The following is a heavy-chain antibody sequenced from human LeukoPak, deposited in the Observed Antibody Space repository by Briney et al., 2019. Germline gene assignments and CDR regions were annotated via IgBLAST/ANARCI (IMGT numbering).Heavy chain of an antibody. D-gene: IGHD3-22*01. Sequence: ASVKVSCKASGYTFTGYYMHWVRQAPGPGLEWMGRINPNSGGTNYAQKFQGRVTMTRDTSISTAYMELSRLRSDDTAVYYCARDSNPYYDSSGYYFGWGQGTLVTVSS. CDR3: ARDSNPYYDSSGYYFG. CDR1: GYTFTGYY. V-gene: IGHV1-2*02. J-gene: IGHJ4*02. CDR2: INPNSGGT.